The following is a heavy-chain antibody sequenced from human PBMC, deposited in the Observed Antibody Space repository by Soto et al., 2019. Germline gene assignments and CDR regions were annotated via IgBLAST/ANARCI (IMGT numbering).Heavy chain of an antibody. CDR1: GYTFTSYA. CDR2: INAGNGNT. CDR3: ARGGPPLYGSGSYYNVYYYYGMDV. D-gene: IGHD3-10*01. Sequence: QVQLVQSGAEVKKPGASVKVSCKASGYTFTSYAMHWVRQAPGQRLEWMGWINAGNGNTKYSQKFQGRVTITRDTSASTAYMELSSLRSEDTAVYYCARGGPPLYGSGSYYNVYYYYGMDVWGQGTTVTVSS. J-gene: IGHJ6*02. V-gene: IGHV1-3*01.